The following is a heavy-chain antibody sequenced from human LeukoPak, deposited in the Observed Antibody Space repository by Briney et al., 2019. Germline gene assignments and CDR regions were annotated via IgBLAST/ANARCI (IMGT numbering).Heavy chain of an antibody. V-gene: IGHV3-15*01. CDR1: GLTFSNDW. CDR3: VKTFHGDSSGQY. Sequence: GSLRLSCAASGLTFSNDWMSWVRQAPGKGLEWVGRIKSKTAGGTTDYAAPVKGRFTISRDDSENTLFLQMNSLKSEDSGVYYCVKTFHGDSSGQYWGQGTLVIVSS. J-gene: IGHJ4*02. D-gene: IGHD3-22*01. CDR2: IKSKTAGGTT.